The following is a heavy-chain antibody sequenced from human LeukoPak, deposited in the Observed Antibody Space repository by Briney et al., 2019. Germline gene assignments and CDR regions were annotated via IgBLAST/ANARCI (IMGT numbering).Heavy chain of an antibody. CDR1: GGSISSGGYS. CDR3: ARKLLYSWFDP. Sequence: SETLSLTCAVSGGSISSGGYSWSWIRQPPGKGLEWIGYIYHSGSTYYNPSLKSRVTISVDRSKNQFSLKLSSVTAADTAVYYCARKLLYSWFDPWGQGTLVTVSS. CDR2: IYHSGST. V-gene: IGHV4-30-2*01. D-gene: IGHD2-2*01. J-gene: IGHJ5*02.